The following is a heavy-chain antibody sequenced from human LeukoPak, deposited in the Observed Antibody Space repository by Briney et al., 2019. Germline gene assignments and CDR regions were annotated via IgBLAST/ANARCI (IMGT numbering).Heavy chain of an antibody. CDR2: IRSKAYGGTT. CDR1: GFTFSSYA. CDR3: TAVTTGGYYFDY. Sequence: TGGSLRLSCAASGFTFSSYAMSWVRQAPGKGLEWVGFIRSKAYGGTTEYAASVKGRFTISRDDSKSIAYLQMNSLKTEDTAVYYCTAVTTGGYYFDYWGQGTLVTVSS. J-gene: IGHJ4*02. D-gene: IGHD4-17*01. V-gene: IGHV3-49*04.